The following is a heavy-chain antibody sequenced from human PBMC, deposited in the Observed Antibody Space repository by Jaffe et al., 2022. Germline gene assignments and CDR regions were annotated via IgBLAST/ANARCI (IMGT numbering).Heavy chain of an antibody. D-gene: IGHD3-9*01. CDR3: TRLDDNIFTGHDS. V-gene: IGHV3-73*02. Sequence: EVQLVESGGGLVQPGESLKLSCAASGFTFSGSAMHWVRQVSGKGLEWIGRIKSKTNSYATAYAASVKGRFTISRDDSKNTAYLQMNSLKIEDTAVYYCTRLDDNIFTGHDSWGQGTLVTVSS. J-gene: IGHJ4*02. CDR1: GFTFSGSA. CDR2: IKSKTNSYAT.